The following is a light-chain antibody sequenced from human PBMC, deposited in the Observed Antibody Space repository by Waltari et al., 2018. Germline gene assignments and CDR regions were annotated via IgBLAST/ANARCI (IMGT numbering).Light chain of an antibody. CDR3: QQYDGFVVT. CDR1: QSVTSIS. Sequence: EIVLTQSPGTLSLSPGERATLSCRASQSVTSISFSWYQKKVGQAPRLLIYHKSNRATGSPDRFSGCGSGTDCTLTISRLEPEEFAVYYCQQYDGFVVTVGGGTKVEI. CDR2: HKS. V-gene: IGKV3-20*01. J-gene: IGKJ4*01.